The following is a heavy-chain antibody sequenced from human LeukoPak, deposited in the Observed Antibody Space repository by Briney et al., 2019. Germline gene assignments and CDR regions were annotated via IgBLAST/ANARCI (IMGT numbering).Heavy chain of an antibody. J-gene: IGHJ5*02. CDR3: ARAVLGAGWLQQS. CDR1: GFTFSRYW. V-gene: IGHV3-7*04. Sequence: AGGSLRLSCAASGFTFSRYWMSWVRQVPGKGLDWVASIKEDGSEKYYVDSVKGRFTISRDNAKNSLYLQMNSLRVEDTAVYYCARAVLGAGWLQQSWGQGTLVTVSS. D-gene: IGHD5-18*01. CDR2: IKEDGSEK.